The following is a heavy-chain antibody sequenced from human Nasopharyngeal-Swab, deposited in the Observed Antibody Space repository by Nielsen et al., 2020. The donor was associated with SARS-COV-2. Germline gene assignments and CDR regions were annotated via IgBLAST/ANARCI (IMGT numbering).Heavy chain of an antibody. CDR3: ARDSIYDFWSGYSH. Sequence: GGSLRLSCAASGFTFSDYYMSWIRQAPGKGLEWVSYISSSGSTIYYADSVKGRFTISRDNAKNSLYLQMNSPRAEDTAVYYCARDSIYDFWSGYSHWGQGTLVTVSS. V-gene: IGHV3-11*04. J-gene: IGHJ4*02. D-gene: IGHD3-3*01. CDR1: GFTFSDYY. CDR2: ISSSGSTI.